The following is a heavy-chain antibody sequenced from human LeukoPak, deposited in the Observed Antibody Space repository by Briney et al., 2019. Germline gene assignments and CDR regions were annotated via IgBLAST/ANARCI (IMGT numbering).Heavy chain of an antibody. CDR2: ISGSGGST. Sequence: GGSLRLSCAASGFTFSSYDMSWVRQAPGKGLEWVSAISGSGGSTYYADSVKGRFTISRDNSKNTLYLQMNSLRAEDTAVYYCAKDRSGWELLERFDYWGQGTLVTVSS. J-gene: IGHJ4*02. CDR1: GFTFSSYD. V-gene: IGHV3-23*01. CDR3: AKDRSGWELLERFDY. D-gene: IGHD1-26*01.